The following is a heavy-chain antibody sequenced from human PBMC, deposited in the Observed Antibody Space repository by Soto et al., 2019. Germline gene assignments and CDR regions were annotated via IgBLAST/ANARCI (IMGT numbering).Heavy chain of an antibody. Sequence: LRLSCAASGFTFSSYAMSGVRQAPGKGLEWVSAISGSGGSTYYADSVKGRFTISRDNSKNTLYLQMNSLRAEDTAVYYCAKGDSGSYSYYYYGMDVWGQGTTVTVSS. CDR2: ISGSGGST. J-gene: IGHJ6*02. CDR3: AKGDSGSYSYYYYGMDV. CDR1: GFTFSSYA. D-gene: IGHD1-26*01. V-gene: IGHV3-23*01.